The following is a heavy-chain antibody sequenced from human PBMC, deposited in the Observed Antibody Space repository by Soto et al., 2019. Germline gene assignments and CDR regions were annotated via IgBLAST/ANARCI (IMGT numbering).Heavy chain of an antibody. Sequence: GGSLRLSCAASGFTFSSYSMNWVRQAPGKGLEWVSSISSSSSYIYYADSVKGRFTISRDNAKNSLYLQMNSLRAEDTAVYYCARDGVIPPMAGTNAFDIWGQGTMVTVSS. J-gene: IGHJ3*02. CDR3: ARDGVIPPMAGTNAFDI. D-gene: IGHD6-19*01. V-gene: IGHV3-21*01. CDR1: GFTFSSYS. CDR2: ISSSSSYI.